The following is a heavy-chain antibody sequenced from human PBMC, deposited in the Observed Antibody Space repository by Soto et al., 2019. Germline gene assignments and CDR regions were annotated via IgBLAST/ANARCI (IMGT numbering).Heavy chain of an antibody. D-gene: IGHD2-15*01. CDR2: IKRDGSEE. CDR3: TRGYCPGGSCYYEYFFDY. J-gene: IGHJ4*02. V-gene: IGHV3-7*03. Sequence: GGSLRLSCAASGFTFSDHWMSWVRQAPGKGLEFVANIKRDGSEEFHVDSVKGRFTISRDNANNAPYLEMSSLRAEDTAVYYCTRGYCPGGSCYYEYFFDYWGQGTQVTVSS. CDR1: GFTFSDHW.